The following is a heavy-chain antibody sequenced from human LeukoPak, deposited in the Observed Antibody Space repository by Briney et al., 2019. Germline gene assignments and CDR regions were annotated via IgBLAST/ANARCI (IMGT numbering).Heavy chain of an antibody. CDR1: GFTFSSYW. CDR3: ARVGSSSSSRYYYYYMDV. CDR2: IKQDGSEK. D-gene: IGHD6-6*01. Sequence: GGSLRLSCAASGFTFSSYWMSWVRQAPGKGLEWVANIKQDGSEKYYVDSVKGRFTISRDNAKNSLYLQMNSLRAEDTAVYYCARVGSSSSSRYYYYYMDVWGKGTTVTVSS. V-gene: IGHV3-7*01. J-gene: IGHJ6*03.